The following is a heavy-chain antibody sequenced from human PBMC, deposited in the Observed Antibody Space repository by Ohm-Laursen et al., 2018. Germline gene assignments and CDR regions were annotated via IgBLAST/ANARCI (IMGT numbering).Heavy chain of an antibody. V-gene: IGHV3-21*01. Sequence: SLRLSCSASGLTLKSYSMNWVRQAPGKGLEWVSSISFSGSHIYYADSVKGRFTISRDNAKTTLYLQMNSLRAEDTAVYYCARITIFGVAEYVDCFDPWGQGTLVTVSS. CDR1: GLTLKSYS. J-gene: IGHJ5*02. D-gene: IGHD3-3*01. CDR3: ARITIFGVAEYVDCFDP. CDR2: ISFSGSHI.